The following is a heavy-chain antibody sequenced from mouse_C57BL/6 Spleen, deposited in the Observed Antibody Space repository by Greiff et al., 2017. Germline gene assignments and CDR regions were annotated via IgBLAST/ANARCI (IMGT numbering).Heavy chain of an antibody. CDR2: IYPRDGST. CDR3: ARDYYGSSYPLAY. Sequence: VQGVESGPELVKPGASVKLSCKASGYTFTSYDINWVKQRPGQGLEWIGWIYPRDGSTKYNEKFKGKATLTVDTSSSTAYMELHSLTSEDSAVYFCARDYYGSSYPLAYWGQGTLVTVSA. J-gene: IGHJ3*01. V-gene: IGHV1-85*01. D-gene: IGHD1-1*01. CDR1: GYTFTSYD.